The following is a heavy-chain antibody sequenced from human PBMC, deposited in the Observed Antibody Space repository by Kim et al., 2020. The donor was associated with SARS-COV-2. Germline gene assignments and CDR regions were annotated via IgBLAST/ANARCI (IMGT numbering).Heavy chain of an antibody. CDR1: GFIFSATD. CDR3: ASVLRTTIFGGVTGFDY. J-gene: IGHJ4*02. D-gene: IGHD3-3*01. V-gene: IGHV3-23*01. Sequence: GGSLRLSCAASGFIFSATDMSWVRQAPGKGLEWVAGISDNGRNKYYADSVKGRITISRDNSKNTLYLQLNSLGAADTAIYYCASVLRTTIFGGVTGFDYWGRGNRVTVSS. CDR2: ISDNGRNK.